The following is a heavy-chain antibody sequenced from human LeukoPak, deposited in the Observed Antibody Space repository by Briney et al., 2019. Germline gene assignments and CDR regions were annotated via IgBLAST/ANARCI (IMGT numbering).Heavy chain of an antibody. J-gene: IGHJ4*02. V-gene: IGHV4-34*01. CDR1: GGSFSGYY. D-gene: IGHD5-18*01. CDR3: ARARGYSYGSRLYYFDY. Sequence: SETLSLTCAVYGGSFSGYYWSWIRQPPGKGLEWIGEINHSGSTNYNPSLKSRVTVSVDTSKNQFSLKLSSVTAADTAVYYCARARGYSYGSRLYYFDYWGQGTLVTVSS. CDR2: INHSGST.